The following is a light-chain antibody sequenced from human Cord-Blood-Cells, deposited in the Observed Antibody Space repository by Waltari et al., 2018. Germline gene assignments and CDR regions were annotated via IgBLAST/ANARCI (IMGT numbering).Light chain of an antibody. V-gene: IGKV1-39*01. Sequence: MTQSPATLSVSPGERATLSCRARQSISSYLNWYQQKPGKAPKLLVYAASSLQSGVPSRFSGSGSGTDFTLTISSLQPEEFATYYCQQSYSTPLTFGGGTKVESK. J-gene: IGKJ4*01. CDR3: QQSYSTPLT. CDR2: AAS. CDR1: QSISSY.